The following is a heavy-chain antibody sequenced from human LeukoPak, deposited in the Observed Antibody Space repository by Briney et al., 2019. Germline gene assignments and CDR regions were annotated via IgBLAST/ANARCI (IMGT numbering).Heavy chain of an antibody. V-gene: IGHV3-30*04. D-gene: IGHD6-25*01. CDR3: ARDRGISSSGSMDV. J-gene: IGHJ6*04. CDR1: GFTFSSYA. CDR2: ISYDGSNK. Sequence: EGSLRLSCAASGFTFSSYAMHWVRQAPGKGLEWVAVISYDGSNKYYADSVKGRFTISRDNSKNTLYLQMNSLRAEDTAVYYCARDRGISSSGSMDVWGKGTTVTVSS.